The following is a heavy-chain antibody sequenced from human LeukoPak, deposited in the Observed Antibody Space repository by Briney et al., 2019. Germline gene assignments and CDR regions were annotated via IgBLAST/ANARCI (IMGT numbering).Heavy chain of an antibody. CDR3: AKVLPVNLNWFDP. J-gene: IGHJ5*02. CDR2: ISGSGGST. V-gene: IGHV3-23*01. CDR1: GFTFSSYW. D-gene: IGHD4-17*01. Sequence: GGSLRLSCEASGFTFSSYWMTWVRQAPGRGLEWVSAISGSGGSTYYADSVKGRFTISRDNSKNTLYLQMNSLRAEDTAVYYCAKVLPVNLNWFDPWGQGTLVTVSS.